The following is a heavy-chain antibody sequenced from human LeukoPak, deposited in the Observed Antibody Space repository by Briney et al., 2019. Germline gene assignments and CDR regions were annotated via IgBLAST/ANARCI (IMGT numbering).Heavy chain of an antibody. V-gene: IGHV3-66*04. CDR2: ISSGGTT. D-gene: IGHD1-26*01. J-gene: IGHJ4*02. CDR3: ARRVVGATSVDYFNY. Sequence: GGSLRLSFEASQFSVSINFMSWVRQTPGKGLEGVSDISSGGTTYYADSVKGRFTISRDNSKNTVSLQMKSLRAEDTAVYSCARRVVGATSVDYFNYWGQGTLVTVSS. CDR1: QFSVSINF.